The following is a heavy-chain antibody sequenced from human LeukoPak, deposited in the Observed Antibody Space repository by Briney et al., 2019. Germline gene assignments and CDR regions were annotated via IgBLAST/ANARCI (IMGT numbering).Heavy chain of an antibody. Sequence: SETLSLTCTVSGGSISNYYWSWIRQPPGKGLEWIGYIYYSGSTNYNPSLKSRVTISVDTSKNQFSLKLSSVTAADTAVYYCARDGYYDSSGSVFDYWGQGTLVTVSS. D-gene: IGHD3-22*01. CDR1: GGSISNYY. CDR2: IYYSGST. CDR3: ARDGYYDSSGSVFDY. J-gene: IGHJ4*02. V-gene: IGHV4-59*01.